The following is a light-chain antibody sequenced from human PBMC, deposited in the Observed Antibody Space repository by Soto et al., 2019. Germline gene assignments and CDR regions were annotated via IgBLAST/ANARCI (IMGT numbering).Light chain of an antibody. V-gene: IGKV3-15*01. CDR3: QQYNNWAPYT. J-gene: IGKJ2*01. Sequence: EIVMTQSPATPSVSPGERATLSCRASQSVSSNLAWYQQKPGQAPRLLIYGASTRTTGIPARFSGSGSGTEHTLTISSLQSADFAVYYCQQYNNWAPYTFGQGTKLEIK. CDR1: QSVSSN. CDR2: GAS.